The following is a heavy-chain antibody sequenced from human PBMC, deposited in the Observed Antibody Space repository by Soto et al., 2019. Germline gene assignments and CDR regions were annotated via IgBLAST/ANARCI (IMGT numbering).Heavy chain of an antibody. V-gene: IGHV3-48*01. J-gene: IGHJ4*02. D-gene: IGHD3-16*02. CDR2: ISSSSSTI. CDR3: ASYYDYIWGSYLTFDY. Sequence: GGSLRLSCAASGFTFSSYSMNWVRQAPGKGLEWVSYISSSSSTIYYADSVKGRFTISRDNAKNSLYLQMNSLRAEDTAVYYCASYYDYIWGSYLTFDYWGQGTLVTVSS. CDR1: GFTFSSYS.